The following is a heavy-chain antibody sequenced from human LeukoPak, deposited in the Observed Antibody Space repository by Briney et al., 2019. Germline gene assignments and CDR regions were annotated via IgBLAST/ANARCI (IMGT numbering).Heavy chain of an antibody. CDR1: GGSISSYY. CDR3: ARSPERRDGYHFDY. D-gene: IGHD5-24*01. V-gene: IGHV4-59*01. J-gene: IGHJ4*02. CDR2: IYYSGST. Sequence: PSETLSLTCTVSGGSISSYYWSWIRQPPGKGLEWIGYIYYSGSTNYNPSLKSRVTISVDTSKNQFSLKLSSVTAADTAVYYCARSPERRDGYHFDYWGQGTLVTVSS.